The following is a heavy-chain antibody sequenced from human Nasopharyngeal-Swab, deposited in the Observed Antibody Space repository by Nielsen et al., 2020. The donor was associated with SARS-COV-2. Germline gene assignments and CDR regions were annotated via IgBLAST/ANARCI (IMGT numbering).Heavy chain of an antibody. CDR1: GFSVSSNY. Sequence: GGSLRLSCAASGFSVSSNYMTWVRQAPGKGLEWVSVIYSGGSKFYADSVKGRFTISRDNSKNTLYLQMNSLRDEDTAVYYCATSPSRGSWGQGTLVTVSS. CDR3: ATSPSRGS. J-gene: IGHJ4*02. V-gene: IGHV3-53*01. D-gene: IGHD3-10*01. CDR2: IYSGGSK.